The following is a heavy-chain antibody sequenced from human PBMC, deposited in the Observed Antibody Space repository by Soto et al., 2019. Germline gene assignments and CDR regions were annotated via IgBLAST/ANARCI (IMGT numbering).Heavy chain of an antibody. V-gene: IGHV3-21*01. CDR1: GFTFSTYN. CDR2: INGRGNDI. Sequence: EVPLVESGGGLVKPGGSLRLSCAASGFTFSTYNMNWVRQAPGKGLEWVSSINGRGNDIYYTDAVKGRFTISRDNAKTSLYLQMNRLRAEDTAVYYCAREDGIVGATSAFDYWGQGTLVSVSS. CDR3: AREDGIVGATSAFDY. D-gene: IGHD1-26*01. J-gene: IGHJ4*02.